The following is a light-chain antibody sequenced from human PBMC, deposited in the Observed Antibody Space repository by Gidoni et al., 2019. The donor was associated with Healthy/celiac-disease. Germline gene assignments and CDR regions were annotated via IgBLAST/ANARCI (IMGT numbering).Light chain of an antibody. V-gene: IGKV1-33*01. CDR1: QDISNY. CDR3: QQYDNLPLT. Sequence: DIQMTQSPSSLSASVGDRVTITCQASQDISNYLNWYQQKPGKAPKLMIYDESNLETGVPSRFSGSGSGTDLTFTISSLQPEDIATYYCQQYDNLPLTFGGXTKVEIK. CDR2: DES. J-gene: IGKJ4*01.